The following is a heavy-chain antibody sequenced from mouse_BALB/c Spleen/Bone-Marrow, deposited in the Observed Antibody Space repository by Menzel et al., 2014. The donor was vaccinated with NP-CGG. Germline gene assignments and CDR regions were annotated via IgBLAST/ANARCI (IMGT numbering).Heavy chain of an antibody. CDR2: INPGSGGV. CDR1: GYAFTNYW. Sequence: VQLQESGAELVRPGTSVKVSCKASGYAFTNYWIEWVKQRPGQGLEWIGVINPGSGGVNYNEKFKGKATLTADKSSSTAYIQLSSLTSDDSAVYFCSREITRYAVDYWGQGTSVTDSS. V-gene: IGHV1-54*01. D-gene: IGHD2-4*01. CDR3: SREITRYAVDY. J-gene: IGHJ4*01.